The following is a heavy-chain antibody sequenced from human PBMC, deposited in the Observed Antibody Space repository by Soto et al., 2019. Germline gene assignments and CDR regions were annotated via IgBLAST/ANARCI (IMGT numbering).Heavy chain of an antibody. D-gene: IGHD3-3*01. CDR3: ARAFYDFWSGYYNWFDP. J-gene: IGHJ5*02. CDR2: ISAYNGNT. CDR1: GYTFTDYY. V-gene: IGHV1-18*04. Sequence: ASVKVSCKASGYTFTDYYLHWMRQAPGQGLEWMGWISAYNGNTNYAQKLQGRVTMTTDTSTSTAYMELESLRSDDTAVYYCARAFYDFWSGYYNWFDPWGQGTLVTVSS.